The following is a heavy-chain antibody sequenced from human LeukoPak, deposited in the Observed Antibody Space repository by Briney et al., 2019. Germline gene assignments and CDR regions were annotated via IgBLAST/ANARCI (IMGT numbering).Heavy chain of an antibody. CDR1: GYSFTSYG. Sequence: ASVKVSCKASGYSFTSYGITWVRQAPGQGLEWMGWVSTYDRDANYAQQLQGRVTMTTDTSTITAYMELRSLRSDDTAVYYCARAPSGFTYGPGDHWGQGTLVTVSS. J-gene: IGHJ4*02. CDR2: VSTYDRDA. V-gene: IGHV1-18*01. D-gene: IGHD5-18*01. CDR3: ARAPSGFTYGPGDH.